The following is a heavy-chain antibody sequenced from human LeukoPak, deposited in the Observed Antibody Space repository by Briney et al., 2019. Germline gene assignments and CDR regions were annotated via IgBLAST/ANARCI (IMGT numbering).Heavy chain of an antibody. V-gene: IGHV3-64*01. Sequence: GGSLRLSRAASGFTFSSYAMHWVRQAPGKGLEYVSAISSNGGSTYYANSVKGRFTISRDNAKNSLYLQMNSLRAEDTAVYYCARRYSSGWYAIDYWGQGTLVTVSS. CDR1: GFTFSSYA. J-gene: IGHJ4*02. CDR2: ISSNGGST. D-gene: IGHD6-19*01. CDR3: ARRYSSGWYAIDY.